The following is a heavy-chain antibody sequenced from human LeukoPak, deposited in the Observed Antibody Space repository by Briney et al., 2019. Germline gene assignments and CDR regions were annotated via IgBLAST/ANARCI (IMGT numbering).Heavy chain of an antibody. J-gene: IGHJ4*02. CDR3: ARDLLGWELHYFDY. CDR1: GGSISNSDYY. Sequence: PSETLSLTCTVSGGSISNSDYYWGWIRQPPGKGLEWIGSIYYSGSTYYNPSLKSRVTISVDTSKNQFSLKLSSVTAADTAVYYCARDLLGWELHYFDYWGQGTLVTVSS. V-gene: IGHV4-39*07. CDR2: IYYSGST. D-gene: IGHD1-26*01.